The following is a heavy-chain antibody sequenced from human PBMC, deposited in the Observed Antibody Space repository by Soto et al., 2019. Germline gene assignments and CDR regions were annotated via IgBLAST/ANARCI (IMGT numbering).Heavy chain of an antibody. D-gene: IGHD6-6*01. CDR1: GFTFSSYG. V-gene: IGHV3-30*18. CDR3: AKAGGGSSSSSRTPYYYFDY. CDR2: ISYDGSNK. J-gene: IGHJ4*02. Sequence: VQLVESGGGLVQPGGSLRLPCAASGFTSGFTFSSYGMHWVRQAPGKGLEWVAVISYDGSNKYYADSVKGRFTISRDNSKNTLYLQMNSLRAEDTAVYYCAKAGGGSSSSSRTPYYYFDYWGQGTLVTVSS.